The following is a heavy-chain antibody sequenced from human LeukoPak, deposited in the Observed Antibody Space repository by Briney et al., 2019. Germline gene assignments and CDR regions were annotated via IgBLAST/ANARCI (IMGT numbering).Heavy chain of an antibody. CDR3: ARGRRPSIALPDY. CDR2: IYYSGST. CDR1: GGSISSYY. Sequence: SETLSLTCTVSGGSISSYYWSWIRQPPGKGLEWIGYIYYSGSTYYNPSLKSRVTISVDTSKNQFSLKLSSVTAADTAVYYCARGRRPSIALPDYWGQGTLVTVSS. V-gene: IGHV4-59*08. D-gene: IGHD2/OR15-2a*01. J-gene: IGHJ4*02.